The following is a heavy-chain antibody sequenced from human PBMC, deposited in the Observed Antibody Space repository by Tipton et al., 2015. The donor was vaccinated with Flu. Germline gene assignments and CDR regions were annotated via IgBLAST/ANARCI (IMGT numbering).Heavy chain of an antibody. CDR2: INSGSDTT. V-gene: IGHV3-48*02. D-gene: IGHD3-22*01. J-gene: IGHJ4*02. CDR1: GVTFSSYS. Sequence: SLRLSCAASGVTFSSYSMNWVRQAPGRGLEWLSYINSGSDTTYYADSVMGRFIISRDNAKDSLYLQMSSLRDEDTAVYYCARFYYDSTGYYSNFDYWGLGTLVTVSS. CDR3: ARFYYDSTGYYSNFDY.